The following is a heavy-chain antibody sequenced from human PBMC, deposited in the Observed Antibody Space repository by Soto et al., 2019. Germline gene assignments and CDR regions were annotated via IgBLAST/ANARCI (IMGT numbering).Heavy chain of an antibody. CDR1: GDSIRSGTYY. J-gene: IGHJ5*02. D-gene: IGHD6-25*01. Sequence: PSETLSLTCTVSGDSIRSGTYYWGWIRQPPGRGLGWIGCVFFSGDNYYNPSLPSRVTISVDTAKNHFYLRLTSVTATDTAVYYCAQRGGYGSCWFDPWGQGTLVTVSS. CDR2: VFFSGDN. CDR3: AQRGGYGSCWFDP. V-gene: IGHV4-39*02.